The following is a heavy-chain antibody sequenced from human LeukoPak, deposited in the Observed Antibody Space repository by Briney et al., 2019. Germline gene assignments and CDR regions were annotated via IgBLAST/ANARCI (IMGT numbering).Heavy chain of an antibody. D-gene: IGHD3-22*01. CDR1: GFTVSSNY. CDR2: IYSGGST. Sequence: PGGSLRLSCAASGFTVSSNYMSWVRQAPGKGLEWVSVIYSGGSTYYADSVKGRFTISRDNSRNTLYLQMNSLRAEDTAVYYCARVSRSSGYYYYYYYMDVWGKGTTVTISS. J-gene: IGHJ6*03. CDR3: ARVSRSSGYYYYYYYMDV. V-gene: IGHV3-53*01.